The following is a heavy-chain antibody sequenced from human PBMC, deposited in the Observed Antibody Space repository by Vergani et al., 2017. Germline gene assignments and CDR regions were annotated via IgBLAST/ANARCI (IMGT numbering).Heavy chain of an antibody. CDR2: IYPGDSAT. J-gene: IGHJ6*03. CDR3: AGHWCSSTSCPEAYYYMDV. D-gene: IGHD2-2*01. Sequence: EVQLVPSGAEVNKPGESLTISCKGSGYSFTSYWIGWVRQMPGKGLEWMGIIYPGDSATRYSPSLQGQVTISADKSISTAYLQWSSLEASDTAMYYCAGHWCSSTSCPEAYYYMDVWGKGTTVTVSS. CDR1: GYSFTSYW. V-gene: IGHV5-51*01.